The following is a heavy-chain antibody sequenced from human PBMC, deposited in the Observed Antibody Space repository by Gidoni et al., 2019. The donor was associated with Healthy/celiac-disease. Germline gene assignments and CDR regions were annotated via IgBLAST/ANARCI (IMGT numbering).Heavy chain of an antibody. D-gene: IGHD4-4*01. J-gene: IGHJ6*02. CDR1: GYTFTSYD. CDR2: MNPNSGNT. CDR3: ARGRRGTVTAKKGPLYYYGMDV. V-gene: IGHV1-8*01. Sequence: QVQLVQSGAEVKKPGASVKVSCKASGYTFTSYDINWVRQATGQGLEWMGWMNPNSGNTGYAQKFQGRVTMTRNTSISTAYMELSSLRSEDTAVYYCARGRRGTVTAKKGPLYYYGMDVWGQGTTVTVSS.